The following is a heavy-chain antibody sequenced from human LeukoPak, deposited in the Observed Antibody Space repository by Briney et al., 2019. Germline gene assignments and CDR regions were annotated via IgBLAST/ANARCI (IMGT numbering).Heavy chain of an antibody. Sequence: GGSLRLSCAASGFTFSDYYMTWIRQAPGKGLEWVSSISSGGGAMYYADSVKGRFTVSRDNARNSLYLQMNSLSAEDTAVYYCASEEYSRSSYWGQGTLVTVSS. CDR1: GFTFSDYY. CDR2: ISSGGGAM. CDR3: ASEEYSRSSY. V-gene: IGHV3-11*01. J-gene: IGHJ4*02. D-gene: IGHD6-6*01.